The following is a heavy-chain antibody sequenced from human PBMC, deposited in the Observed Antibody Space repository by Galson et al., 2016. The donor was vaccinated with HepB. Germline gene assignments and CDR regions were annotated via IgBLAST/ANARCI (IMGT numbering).Heavy chain of an antibody. CDR3: VKDTAKWPTFNWFDF. Sequence: SLRLSCAGSGFPFDDYAMHWVRQPPGKGLEWVSGVSYNSDTIDYAASVKGRFTASRDIAKNTLYLQMTGLRTEDTALYYCVKDTAKWPTFNWFDFWGQGTLVIVSS. V-gene: IGHV3-9*01. CDR1: GFPFDDYA. D-gene: IGHD2-8*01. CDR2: VSYNSDTI. J-gene: IGHJ5*01.